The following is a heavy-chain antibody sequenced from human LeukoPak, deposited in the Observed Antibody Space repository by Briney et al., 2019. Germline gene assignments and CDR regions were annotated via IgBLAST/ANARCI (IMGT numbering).Heavy chain of an antibody. V-gene: IGHV3-73*01. CDR2: IRSKANSYAT. D-gene: IGHD5-12*01. Sequence: PGGSLRLSCAASGFTFSGSAMHWVRQASGKGLEWVGRIRSKANSYATAYAASVKGRFTISRDDSKNTAYLQMNSLKTEDTAVYYCTRAPTPYGGYDYFDYWGQGTLVTVS. CDR3: TRAPTPYGGYDYFDY. CDR1: GFTFSGSA. J-gene: IGHJ4*02.